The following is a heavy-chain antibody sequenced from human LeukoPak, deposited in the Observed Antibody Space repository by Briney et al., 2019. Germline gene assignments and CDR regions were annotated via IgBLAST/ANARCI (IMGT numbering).Heavy chain of an antibody. CDR1: GRRLRGYY. CDR3: ARGLGLRWQYFDY. D-gene: IGHD4-23*01. CDR2: INHSGST. V-gene: IGHV4-34*01. Sequence: SETLPHIRAVWGRRLRGYYWRELGPPPGKALEWIGEINHSGSTNYNPSLKSRVTISVDTSKNQFSLKLRSVTAADTAVYYCARGLGLRWQYFDYWGQGTLVTVSS. J-gene: IGHJ4*02.